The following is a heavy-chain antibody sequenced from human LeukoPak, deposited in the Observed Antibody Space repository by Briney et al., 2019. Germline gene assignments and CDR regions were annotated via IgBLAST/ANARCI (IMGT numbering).Heavy chain of an antibody. CDR2: ISYDGSNK. CDR1: GFTFSSYA. D-gene: IGHD3-10*01. J-gene: IGHJ4*02. Sequence: PGGSLRLSCAASGFTFSSYAMHWVRQAPGKGLEWVAVISYDGSNKYYADSVKGRFTISRDNSKNTLYLQMNSLRAGDTAVYYCARDRLYYYGSGSYYPGSAFDYWGQGTLVTVSS. V-gene: IGHV3-30-3*01. CDR3: ARDRLYYYGSGSYYPGSAFDY.